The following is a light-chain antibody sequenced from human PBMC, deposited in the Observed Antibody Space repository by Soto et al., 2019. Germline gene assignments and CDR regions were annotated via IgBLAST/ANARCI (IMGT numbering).Light chain of an antibody. Sequence: EIVLTQSPATLSLSPGERATLSCRASQSVSSYLAWYQQKPGQAPRLLIYDASNRATGIPARFSGSGSGTDFNLTSSSLEPEDVAVYYCQQRSNWHLTFGGGTKVEIK. CDR2: DAS. CDR1: QSVSSY. CDR3: QQRSNWHLT. J-gene: IGKJ4*01. V-gene: IGKV3-11*01.